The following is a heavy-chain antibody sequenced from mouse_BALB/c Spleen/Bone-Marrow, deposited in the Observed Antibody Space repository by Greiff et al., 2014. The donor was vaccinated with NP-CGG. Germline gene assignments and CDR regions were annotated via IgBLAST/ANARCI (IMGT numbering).Heavy chain of an antibody. CDR3: ATYDGYCFDY. D-gene: IGHD2-3*01. CDR1: GDSITSVY. CDR2: ISYSGNT. V-gene: IGHV3-8*02. Sequence: EVKLVESGPSLVKPSQTLSLTCSVPGDSITSVYWNWIRKFPGNKLEYMGYISYSGNTYYNPSLKSRISITRDTSKNQYYLQLNSVTTEDTATYYCATYDGYCFDYWGQGTTLTVSS. J-gene: IGHJ2*01.